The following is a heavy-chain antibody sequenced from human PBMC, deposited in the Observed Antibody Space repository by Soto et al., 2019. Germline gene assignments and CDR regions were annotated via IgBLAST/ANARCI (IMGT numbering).Heavy chain of an antibody. CDR2: INHSGST. CDR1: GGSFSGYY. V-gene: IGHV4-34*01. J-gene: IGHJ6*02. D-gene: IGHD6-13*01. CDR3: AREGPHRSLNGMDV. Sequence: SSETLSLTCAVYGGSFSGYYWSWIRQPPGKGLEWIGEINHSGSTNYNPSLKSRVTISVDTSKNQFSLKLSSVTAADTAVYYCAREGPHRSLNGMDVWGQGTTVTVSS.